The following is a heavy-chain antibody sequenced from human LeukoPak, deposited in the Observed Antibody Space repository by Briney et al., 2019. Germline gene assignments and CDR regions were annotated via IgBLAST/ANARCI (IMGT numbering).Heavy chain of an antibody. CDR2: INPSGGST. V-gene: IGHV1-46*01. D-gene: IGHD3-22*01. Sequence: ASVKGSCKASGYTFTSYYMRWVRQAPGQGLEWMGIINPSGGSTSYAQKFQGRVTMTRDMSTSTVYMELSSLRSEDTAVYYCARVEKYYYDSSGYREGAKDYWGQGTLVTVSS. J-gene: IGHJ4*02. CDR1: GYTFTSYY. CDR3: ARVEKYYYDSSGYREGAKDY.